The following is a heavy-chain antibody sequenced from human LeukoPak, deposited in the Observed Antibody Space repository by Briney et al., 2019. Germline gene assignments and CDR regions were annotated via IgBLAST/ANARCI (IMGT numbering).Heavy chain of an antibody. V-gene: IGHV4-4*07. CDR1: GGSISSYY. J-gene: IGHJ4*02. CDR3: ARDRSWFGESHFDY. CDR2: IYTSGST. Sequence: SETLSLTCTVSGGSISSYYWSWIRQPAGKGLEWIGRIYTSGSTNYNPSLKSRVTMSVDTSKNQFSLKLSPVTVADTAVYYCARDRSWFGESHFDYWGQGTLVTVSS. D-gene: IGHD3-10*01.